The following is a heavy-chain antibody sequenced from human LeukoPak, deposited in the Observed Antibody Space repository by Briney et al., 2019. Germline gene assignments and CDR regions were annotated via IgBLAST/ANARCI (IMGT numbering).Heavy chain of an antibody. V-gene: IGHV3-30*02. CDR2: IRYDGSNK. CDR1: GFTFSSYG. Sequence: GGSLTLSCAASGFTFSSYGMHWVRQAPGKGPEWVAFIRYDGSNKYYADSVKGRFTISRDNSKNTLYLQMNSLRAEDTAVYYCARLTYGSGEYYFDYWGQGTLVTVSS. CDR3: ARLTYGSGEYYFDY. J-gene: IGHJ4*02. D-gene: IGHD3-10*01.